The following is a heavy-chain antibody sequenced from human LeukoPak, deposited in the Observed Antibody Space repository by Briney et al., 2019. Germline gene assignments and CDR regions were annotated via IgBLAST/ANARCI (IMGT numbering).Heavy chain of an antibody. CDR3: TREGPGYSYGTYFDY. CDR2: IRSKAYGGTT. V-gene: IGHV3-49*04. D-gene: IGHD5-18*01. J-gene: IGHJ4*02. Sequence: GGSLRLSCTASGFTFGDYAMSWVRQAPGKGLEWVGFIRSKAYGGTTEYAASVKGRFTISRDDSKSIAYLQMNSLKTEDTAVYYCTREGPGYSYGTYFDYWGQGTPVTVSS. CDR1: GFTFGDYA.